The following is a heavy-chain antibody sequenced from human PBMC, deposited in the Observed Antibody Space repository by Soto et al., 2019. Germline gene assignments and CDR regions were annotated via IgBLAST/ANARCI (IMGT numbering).Heavy chain of an antibody. CDR3: ARDANRPTAINGMDV. D-gene: IGHD5-18*01. CDR1: GFPLEKYG. J-gene: IGHJ6*02. V-gene: IGHV3-21*01. Sequence: GGSLRLSCAVSGFPLEKYGMNWVRQAPGKGLEWVSSISFSGDYIYYADSVKGRFTISRDNARNSLYLQMNRLGVDDTALYYCARDANRPTAINGMDVWGQGTTVTVSS. CDR2: ISFSGDYI.